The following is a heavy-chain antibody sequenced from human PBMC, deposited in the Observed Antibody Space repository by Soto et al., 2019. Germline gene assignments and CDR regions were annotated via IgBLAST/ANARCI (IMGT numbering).Heavy chain of an antibody. Sequence: QVQLVQSGAAVKKPGASVKVSCKASGYTFTSYGISWVRQAPGQGLEWMGWISAYNGNTNYAQKLQGSVTMTTDTSTSTAYLDLRSLRSDDTAVYYCARDRYGGRVPAAMTSEHDRYYYDIDVWGKGTTVTVSS. CDR2: ISAYNGNT. D-gene: IGHD2-2*01. V-gene: IGHV1-18*01. J-gene: IGHJ6*03. CDR3: ARDRYGGRVPAAMTSEHDRYYYDIDV. CDR1: GYTFTSYG.